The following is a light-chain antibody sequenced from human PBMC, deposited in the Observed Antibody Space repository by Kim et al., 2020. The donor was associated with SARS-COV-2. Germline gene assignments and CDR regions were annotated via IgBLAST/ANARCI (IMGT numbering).Light chain of an antibody. V-gene: IGKV3-15*01. Sequence: STGERATLACRASQSIGSNLAWYQQKPGQAPRLLIHGESTRATGIPARFSGSGFGTEFTLTISSLQSEDYAVHYCQQYKHWPPWTFGQGTKVDIK. CDR1: QSIGSN. CDR3: QQYKHWPPWT. CDR2: GES. J-gene: IGKJ1*01.